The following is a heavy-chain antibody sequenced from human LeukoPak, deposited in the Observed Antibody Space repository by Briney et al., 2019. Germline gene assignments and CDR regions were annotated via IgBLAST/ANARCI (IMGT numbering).Heavy chain of an antibody. V-gene: IGHV1-69*05. J-gene: IGHJ4*02. CDR3: ARDGAAAGG. CDR1: GYTFTSYY. Sequence: SVKVSCKASGYTFTSYYMHWVRQAPGQGLEWMGRIIPIFGTANYAQKFQGRVTITTDESTSTAYMELSSLRSEDTAVYYCARDGAAAGGWGQGTLVTVSS. CDR2: IIPIFGTA. D-gene: IGHD6-13*01.